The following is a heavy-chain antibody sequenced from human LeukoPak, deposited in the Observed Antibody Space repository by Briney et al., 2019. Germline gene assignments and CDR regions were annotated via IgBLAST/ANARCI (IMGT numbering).Heavy chain of an antibody. V-gene: IGHV4-59*12. Sequence: PSETLSLTCTVSGGSISSYYWSWIRQPPGKGLEWIGYIYYSGSTNYNPSLKSRVTISVDTSKNQFSLKLSSVTAADTAVYYCARGSNKAARPFDYWGQGTLVTVSS. D-gene: IGHD6-6*01. CDR1: GGSISSYY. CDR2: IYYSGST. J-gene: IGHJ4*02. CDR3: ARGSNKAARPFDY.